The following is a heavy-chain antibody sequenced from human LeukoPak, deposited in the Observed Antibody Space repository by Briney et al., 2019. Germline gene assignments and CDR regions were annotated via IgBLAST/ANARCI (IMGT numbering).Heavy chain of an antibody. D-gene: IGHD2-8*01. CDR3: ARRWVSRPFDY. Sequence: SETLSLTCTVSGGSISSYYWSWIRQPPGKGLEWIGYIYYSGSTNYNPSLKSRVTISVDTSKNQFSLKLSSVTAADTAVYYCARRWVSRPFDYWGQGTLVTVSS. V-gene: IGHV4-59*12. CDR1: GGSISSYY. CDR2: IYYSGST. J-gene: IGHJ4*02.